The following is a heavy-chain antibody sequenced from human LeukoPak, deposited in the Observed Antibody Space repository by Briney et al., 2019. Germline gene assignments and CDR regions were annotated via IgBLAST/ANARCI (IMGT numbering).Heavy chain of an antibody. CDR3: ARGDYGSNLAFDY. D-gene: IGHD4-23*01. J-gene: IGHJ4*02. CDR2: INHNSGGT. Sequence: SSVKVSCKTSGYTLTDYYMHWVRQAPGQGLEWMGWINHNSGGTNYAQKFQGRVTMTRDTSISTAYMELSRLRSDDTAVYYCARGDYGSNLAFDYWGQGTLVTVSS. CDR1: GYTLTDYY. V-gene: IGHV1-2*02.